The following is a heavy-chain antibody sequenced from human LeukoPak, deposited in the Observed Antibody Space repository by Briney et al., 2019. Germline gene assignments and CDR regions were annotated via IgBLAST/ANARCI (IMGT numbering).Heavy chain of an antibody. CDR2: IYYSGST. D-gene: IGHD2-15*01. V-gene: IGHV4-59*01. CDR1: GGSISSYY. J-gene: IGHJ4*02. CDR3: ARQRGAVNDY. Sequence: SETLSLTCTVSGGSISSYYWSWIRQPPGKGLEWIGYIYYSGSTKYNPSLKSRVTISVDTSKNQFSLKLSSVTAADTALYYCARQRGAVNDYWGQGTLVTVSS.